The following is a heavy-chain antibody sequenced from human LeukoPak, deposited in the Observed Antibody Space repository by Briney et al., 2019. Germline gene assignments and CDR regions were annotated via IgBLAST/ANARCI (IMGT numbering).Heavy chain of an antibody. Sequence: SETLSLTCTVSGGSINSYYWSWLRQPAERGLEWIGRIYASGSTTYNPSLRSRGAISMETCKNQLSLRRTSVTAAETAVYYCTRDSGTTGVVKFDLWGQGILVTVSS. CDR3: TRDSGTTGVVKFDL. CDR2: IYASGST. J-gene: IGHJ5*02. V-gene: IGHV4-4*07. D-gene: IGHD4-23*01. CDR1: GGSINSYY.